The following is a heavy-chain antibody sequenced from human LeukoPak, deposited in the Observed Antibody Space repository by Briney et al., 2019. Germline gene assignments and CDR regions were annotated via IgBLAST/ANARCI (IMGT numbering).Heavy chain of an antibody. CDR3: AKDRLETMIVVAYYYYYIDV. CDR1: GFTVSSNY. Sequence: GRSLRLSCAAPGFTVSSNYMSWVRQVPGKGREWGARIGYNGKNKHYADSVKGRFTISRDNSKNTLDLQMNSLRAEDTAVYYCAKDRLETMIVVAYYYYYIDVWGKGTTVTVSS. CDR2: IGYNGKNK. D-gene: IGHD3-22*01. J-gene: IGHJ6*03. V-gene: IGHV3-33*06.